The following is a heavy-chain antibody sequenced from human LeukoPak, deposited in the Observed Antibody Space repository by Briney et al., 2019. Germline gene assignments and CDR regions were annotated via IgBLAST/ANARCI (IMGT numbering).Heavy chain of an antibody. CDR3: ARGGAIYSGYDPPFDY. Sequence: ASVKVSCKASGYTFTGYYMHWVRQAPGQGLEWMGWMNPNSGNTGYAQKFQGRVTMTRDTSISTAYMELSRLRSDDTAVYYCARGGAIYSGYDPPFDYWGQGTLVTVSS. CDR2: MNPNSGNT. V-gene: IGHV1-2*02. CDR1: GYTFTGYY. D-gene: IGHD5-12*01. J-gene: IGHJ4*02.